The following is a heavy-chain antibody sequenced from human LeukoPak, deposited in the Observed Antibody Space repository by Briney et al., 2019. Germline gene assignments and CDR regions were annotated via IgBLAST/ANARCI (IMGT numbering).Heavy chain of an antibody. D-gene: IGHD3-22*01. CDR1: GCSINSTSFY. CDR3: VRLHDSRGYYSDS. V-gene: IGHV4-39*01. Sequence: SETLSLTCTVPGCSINSTSFYWGWIRQPPGKGLKWIGLNSYSGNSYYNPSLKSRVTVSVDTSNNLFSLMLSSVTAADTAVYYCVRLHDSRGYYSDSWGQGTLVTVSS. J-gene: IGHJ5*01. CDR2: NSYSGNS.